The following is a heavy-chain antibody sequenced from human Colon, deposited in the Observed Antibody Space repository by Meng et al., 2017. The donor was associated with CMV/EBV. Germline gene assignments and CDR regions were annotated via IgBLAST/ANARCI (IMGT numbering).Heavy chain of an antibody. V-gene: IGHV3-53*05. Sequence: GGSLRLSCAASGFTVSSNHMSWVRQAPGKGLEWVSRIDAGDATFYADSVRGRFTISRDNSKNTLYLQMNSLRAEDTAVYYCAKEAVGATFVFDYWGQGTLVTVSS. CDR3: AKEAVGATFVFDY. D-gene: IGHD1-26*01. CDR2: IDAGDAT. CDR1: GFTVSSNH. J-gene: IGHJ4*02.